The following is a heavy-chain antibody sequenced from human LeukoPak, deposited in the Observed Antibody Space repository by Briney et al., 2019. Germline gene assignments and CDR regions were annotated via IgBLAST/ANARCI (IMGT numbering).Heavy chain of an antibody. Sequence: PSGGSLRLSCAASGFTFSSYAMSWVRQAPGKGLEWVSYISSSGSTIVYADSVKGRFTVSRDNAKNSMFLQMNSLRAEDTAVYYCARERRLRETDSWGQGTLVTVSS. CDR2: ISSSGSTI. CDR1: GFTFSSYA. V-gene: IGHV3-48*04. D-gene: IGHD4-17*01. J-gene: IGHJ4*02. CDR3: ARERRLRETDS.